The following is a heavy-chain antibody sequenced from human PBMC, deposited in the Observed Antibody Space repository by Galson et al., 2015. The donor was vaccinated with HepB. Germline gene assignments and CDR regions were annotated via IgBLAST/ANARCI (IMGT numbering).Heavy chain of an antibody. CDR2: IRYDGSNK. J-gene: IGHJ4*02. CDR1: GFTFSSYG. D-gene: IGHD4-17*01. V-gene: IGHV3-30*02. Sequence: SLRLSCAASGFTFSSYGMHWVRQAPGKGLEWVAFIRYDGSNKYYADSVKGRFTISRDNSKNTLYLQMNSLRAEDTAVYYCAKAEGGDYVPGPLDYRGQGTLVTVSS. CDR3: AKAEGGDYVPGPLDY.